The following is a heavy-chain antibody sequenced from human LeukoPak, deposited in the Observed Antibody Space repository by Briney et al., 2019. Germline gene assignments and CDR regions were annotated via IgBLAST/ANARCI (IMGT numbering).Heavy chain of an antibody. J-gene: IGHJ4*02. CDR1: GFTFSSYG. CDR2: IWYDGSNK. CDR3: AKVGDGYNLDY. V-gene: IGHV3-33*06. Sequence: PGGSLRLSCAASGFTFSSYGMHWVRQAPGKGLEWVAVIWYDGSNKYYADSVKGRFTISRDNSKNTLYLQMNSLRAEDTAVYYCAKVGDGYNLDYWGQGTLVTVSS. D-gene: IGHD5-24*01.